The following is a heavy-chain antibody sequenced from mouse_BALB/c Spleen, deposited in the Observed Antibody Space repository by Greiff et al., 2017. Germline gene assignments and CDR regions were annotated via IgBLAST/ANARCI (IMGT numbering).Heavy chain of an antibody. CDR2: IYPGSGNT. V-gene: IGHV1-63*01. D-gene: IGHD2-1*01. CDR1: GYAFTNYW. J-gene: IGHJ2*01. Sequence: VQLQQSGAELVRPGTSVKISCKASGYAFTNYWLGWVKQRPGHGLEWIGDIYPGSGNTYYNEKFKGKATLTADKSSSTAYMQLSSLTSEDSAVYFCARGYGNYLDYWGQGTTLTVSS. CDR3: ARGYGNYLDY.